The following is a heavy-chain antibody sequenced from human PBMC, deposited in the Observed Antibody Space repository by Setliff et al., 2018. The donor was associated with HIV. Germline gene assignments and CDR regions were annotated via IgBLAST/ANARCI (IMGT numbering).Heavy chain of an antibody. CDR1: GFSFSSYT. V-gene: IGHV3-30*04. CDR2: ILYDGSKK. Sequence: SLRLSCEASGFSFSSYTMNWVRQAPGKGLEWVAVILYDGSKKYYADSVKGRFTISRDNSKNTLYLQMNSLRAEDTATYYCAKEFEDLSGAYWGQGTLVTVSS. D-gene: IGHD3-10*01. J-gene: IGHJ4*02. CDR3: AKEFEDLSGAY.